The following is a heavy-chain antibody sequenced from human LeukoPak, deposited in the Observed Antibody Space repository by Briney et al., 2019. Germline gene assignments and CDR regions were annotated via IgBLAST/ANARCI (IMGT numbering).Heavy chain of an antibody. D-gene: IGHD5-18*01. J-gene: IGHJ3*02. CDR1: GFTFSSDS. CDR3: ARDRDTTTVFDAFDI. CDR2: ISSSSSYI. Sequence: PGGSLRLSCAASGFTFSSDSMNWVRQAPGKGLEWVSSISSSSSYIYYADSVKGRFTISRDNAKNSLYLQMNSLRAEDTAVYYCARDRDTTTVFDAFDIWGQGTMVTVSS. V-gene: IGHV3-21*01.